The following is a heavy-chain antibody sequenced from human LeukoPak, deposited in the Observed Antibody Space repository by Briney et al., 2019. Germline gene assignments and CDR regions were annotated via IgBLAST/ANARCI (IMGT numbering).Heavy chain of an antibody. Sequence: GGSLRLSCAASGFTVSSNYMSWVRQAPGKGLEWVSVIYSGGSTYYADSVKGRFTISRDNSKNTLYLQMNSLRAEDTAVYYCSRHRGLLWSATWGQGTLVTVSS. CDR1: GFTVSSNY. CDR3: SRHRGLLWSAT. V-gene: IGHV3-66*04. D-gene: IGHD3-10*01. J-gene: IGHJ5*02. CDR2: IYSGGST.